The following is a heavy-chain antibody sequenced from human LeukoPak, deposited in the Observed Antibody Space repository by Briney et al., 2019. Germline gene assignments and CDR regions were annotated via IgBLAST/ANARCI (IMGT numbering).Heavy chain of an antibody. Sequence: GGSLRLSCAASGFTFSSYEMNWVRQAPGKGLEWISYISASGTLTHYADSMEGRFTISRDNSKNTLYLQMNSLRAEDTAVYYCAKAILHLDYWGQGTLVTVSS. D-gene: IGHD1-26*01. CDR3: AKAILHLDY. CDR2: ISASGTLT. V-gene: IGHV3-48*03. J-gene: IGHJ4*02. CDR1: GFTFSSYE.